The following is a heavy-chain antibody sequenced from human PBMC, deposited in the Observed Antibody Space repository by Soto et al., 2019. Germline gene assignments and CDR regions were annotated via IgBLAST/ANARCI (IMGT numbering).Heavy chain of an antibody. V-gene: IGHV3-74*01. D-gene: IGHD6-19*01. CDR2: INSDGSST. Sequence: EVQRVESGGGLVQPGGSLRVSCAASGFTFSSYWMHWVRQATGQGLVWVSRINSDGSSTSYADSVKGRFTISRHNAKITLYVQVNSLRAEDTAIYSCARRGAVAALHYWGQGTLVTVSS. CDR1: GFTFSSYW. CDR3: ARRGAVAALHY. J-gene: IGHJ4*02.